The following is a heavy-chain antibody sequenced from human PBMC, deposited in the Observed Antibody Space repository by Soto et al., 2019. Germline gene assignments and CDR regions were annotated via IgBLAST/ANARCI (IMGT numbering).Heavy chain of an antibody. J-gene: IGHJ6*02. Sequence: QVQLQESGPGLVKPSQTLSLTCTVSGVSISSGYYYWRWIRQHPGKGLEWIGYIYYSGSTYYNPSLKSRVTIAVDTSKNQFSLKLRSVTAADTAVYYCARDQDQPFLDVWGQGTAVTVSS. CDR2: IYYSGST. V-gene: IGHV4-31*03. CDR3: ARDQDQPFLDV. CDR1: GVSISSGYYY.